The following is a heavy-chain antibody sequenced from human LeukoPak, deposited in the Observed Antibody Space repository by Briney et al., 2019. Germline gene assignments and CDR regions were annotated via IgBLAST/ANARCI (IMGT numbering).Heavy chain of an antibody. Sequence: GESLKISCKGSGYSFTSYWIGWVRQMPGKGLEWMGIIYPGDSDTRYSPSFQGQVTISADKSISTAYLQWSSLKASDTAMYCCASHGRDGYNYDAFDIWGQGTMVTVSS. V-gene: IGHV5-51*01. CDR3: ASHGRDGYNYDAFDI. D-gene: IGHD5-24*01. J-gene: IGHJ3*02. CDR2: IYPGDSDT. CDR1: GYSFTSYW.